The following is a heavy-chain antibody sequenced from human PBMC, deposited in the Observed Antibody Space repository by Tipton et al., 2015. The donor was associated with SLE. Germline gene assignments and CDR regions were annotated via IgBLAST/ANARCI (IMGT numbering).Heavy chain of an antibody. J-gene: IGHJ4*02. Sequence: TLSLTCNVSGGSVIDHYWSWIRQPPGKRLEWIGFIYYTGSTNYNPSLKSRVTFSVDTSKNQFSLKLTSVTAADTAVYYCARGGDPDYFDYWGQGTLVTVSS. D-gene: IGHD2-21*01. CDR1: GGSVIDHY. CDR3: ARGGDPDYFDY. V-gene: IGHV4-59*02. CDR2: IYYTGST.